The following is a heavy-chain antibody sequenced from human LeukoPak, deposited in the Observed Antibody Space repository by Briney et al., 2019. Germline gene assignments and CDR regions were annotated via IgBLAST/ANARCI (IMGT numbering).Heavy chain of an antibody. CDR1: GGSFSGYY. V-gene: IGHV4-34*01. J-gene: IGHJ4*02. CDR3: ARGGYSYASDY. Sequence: SETLSLTCAVSGGSFSGYYWSWIRQPPGKGLEWIGEINHSGSTNYNPSLKSRVTISVDTSKNQFSLKLSSVTAADTAVYYCARGGYSYASDYWGQGTLVTVSS. D-gene: IGHD5-18*01. CDR2: INHSGST.